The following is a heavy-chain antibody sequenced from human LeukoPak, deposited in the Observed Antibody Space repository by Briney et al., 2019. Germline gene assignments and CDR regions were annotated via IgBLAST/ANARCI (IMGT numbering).Heavy chain of an antibody. D-gene: IGHD5-12*01. Sequence: PGGSLRLSCTASGFAFGSFAMAWVRQAPGKGLEGVAAIGSDGDRVHEDSVKGRFTNSRDNSKSTLYLQMDNLRVEDTAIYFCAKSAGVATIYFDSWGQGALVTVSS. V-gene: IGHV3-23*01. CDR1: GFAFGSFA. CDR3: AKSAGVATIYFDS. J-gene: IGHJ4*02. CDR2: IGSDGDR.